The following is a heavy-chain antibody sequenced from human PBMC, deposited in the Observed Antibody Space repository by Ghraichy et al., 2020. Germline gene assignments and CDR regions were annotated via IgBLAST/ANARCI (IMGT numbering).Heavy chain of an antibody. CDR3: ARDTLQYRDSAFYDY. J-gene: IGHJ4*02. CDR2: ISAYNGNT. D-gene: IGHD2-2*01. Sequence: ASVKVSCKASGYTFTSYGISWVRQAPGPGLEWMGWISAYNGNTNYAQKLQGRVTMTTDTSTSTAYMELRSLRSDDTAVYYCARDTLQYRDSAFYDYWGQGTLVTGSS. CDR1: GYTFTSYG. V-gene: IGHV1-18*01.